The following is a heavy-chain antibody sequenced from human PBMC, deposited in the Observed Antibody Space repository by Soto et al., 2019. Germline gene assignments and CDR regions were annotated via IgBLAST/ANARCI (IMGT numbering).Heavy chain of an antibody. J-gene: IGHJ6*02. CDR2: IYYSGST. CDR3: ARDEGYSNYGDYYYGMDV. Sequence: LSLTCTVSGGSISIGGYYCSWIRQHPGKGLEWIGYIYYSGSTYYNPSLKSRVTISVDTSKNQFSLKLSSVTAADTAVYYCARDEGYSNYGDYYYGMDVWGQGTTVTVSS. D-gene: IGHD4-4*01. CDR1: GGSISIGGYY. V-gene: IGHV4-31*03.